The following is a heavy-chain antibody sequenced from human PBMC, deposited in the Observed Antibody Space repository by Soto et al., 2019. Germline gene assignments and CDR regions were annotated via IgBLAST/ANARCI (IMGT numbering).Heavy chain of an antibody. D-gene: IGHD3-22*01. J-gene: IGHJ3*02. CDR2: FDPEDGET. CDR1: GYTLTELS. Sequence: ASVKVSCKVSGYTLTELSIQWVRQAPGKGLEWMGGFDPEDGETIYAQKFQGRVTMTEDTSTDTAYMELSSLRSEDTAVYYCATIKYYYDSSGYTLAPGLNAFDIWGQGTMVTVSS. V-gene: IGHV1-24*01. CDR3: ATIKYYYDSSGYTLAPGLNAFDI.